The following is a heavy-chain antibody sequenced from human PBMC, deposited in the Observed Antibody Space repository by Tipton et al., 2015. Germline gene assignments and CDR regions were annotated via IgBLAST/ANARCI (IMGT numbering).Heavy chain of an antibody. J-gene: IGHJ4*02. CDR1: AYSISSDYY. CDR2: IYCSGST. Sequence: TLSLTCAVSAYSISSDYYWGWIRQPPGKGLEWIGSIYCSGSTYHNPSLKSRVSISVDTSKNQFSLKLSSVTAADTAVYYCARQHCYSTTCYAEFYYFDYWGQGSLVTVSS. D-gene: IGHD2-2*01. V-gene: IGHV4-38-2*01. CDR3: ARQHCYSTTCYAEFYYFDY.